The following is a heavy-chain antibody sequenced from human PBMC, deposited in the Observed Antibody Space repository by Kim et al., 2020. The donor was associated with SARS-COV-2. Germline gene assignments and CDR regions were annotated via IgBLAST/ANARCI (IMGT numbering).Heavy chain of an antibody. Sequence: GGSLRLSCAASGFTFNFYPMSWVRQAPGKGPEWVSTITGSGGSTYYPDSVEGRFTISRSNSKNTLYLHMKNLRADDTAVYYCAKSPGGYYYFYSWGQGTLLTVSP. CDR1: GFTFNFYP. CDR3: AKSPGGYYYFYS. V-gene: IGHV3-23*01. J-gene: IGHJ4*02. CDR2: ITGSGGST. D-gene: IGHD3-22*01.